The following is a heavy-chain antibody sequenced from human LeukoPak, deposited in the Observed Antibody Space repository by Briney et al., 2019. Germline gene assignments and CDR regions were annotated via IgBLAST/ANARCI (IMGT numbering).Heavy chain of an antibody. CDR2: MNPNSGNT. J-gene: IGHJ4*02. CDR1: GYTFTSYD. CDR3: ARPVSGSSGWYYNY. V-gene: IGHV1-8*03. Sequence: GASVKVSCKASGYTFTSYDIDWVRQATGQGLEWMGWMNPNSGNTGYAQKFQGRVTITRNTSISTAYMELSSLRSEDTAVYYCARPVSGSSGWYYNYWGQGTLVTVSS. D-gene: IGHD6-19*01.